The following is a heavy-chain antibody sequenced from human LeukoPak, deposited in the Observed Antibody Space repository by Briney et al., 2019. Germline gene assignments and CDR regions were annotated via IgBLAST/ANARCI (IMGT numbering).Heavy chain of an antibody. V-gene: IGHV3-7*05. CDR3: ARGPGRVAVPATGSFDI. D-gene: IGHD6-19*01. CDR1: GFTFSNAW. J-gene: IGHJ3*02. CDR2: IKHDGSER. Sequence: GGSLRLSCAAFGFTFSNAWMSWVRQAPGKGLEWVANIKHDGSERYYVDSVKGRFTISRDDAKNALYLQLNSLRAEDTAVYYCARGPGRVAVPATGSFDIWGQGTMVTVSS.